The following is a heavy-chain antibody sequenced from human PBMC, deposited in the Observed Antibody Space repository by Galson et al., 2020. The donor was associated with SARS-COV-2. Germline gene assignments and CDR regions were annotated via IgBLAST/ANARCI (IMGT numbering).Heavy chain of an antibody. CDR2: ISYDGRNK. CDR3: AREGGPGIAATGGFDS. J-gene: IGHJ4*02. CDR1: GFTFSNYA. Sequence: GGSLRLSCTVSGFTFSNYAIHWVRQAPGKGLEWMAGISYDGRNKYSADSVKGRFSISRDNSKNTLYLQMNSLRVDDTAVYYCAREGGPGIAATGGFDSWGQGTLVTVSS. D-gene: IGHD6-13*01. V-gene: IGHV3-30*07.